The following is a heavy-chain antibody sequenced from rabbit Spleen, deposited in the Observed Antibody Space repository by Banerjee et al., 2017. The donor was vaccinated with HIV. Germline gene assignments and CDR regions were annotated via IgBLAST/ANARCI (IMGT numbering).Heavy chain of an antibody. CDR2: IDDGSSGFT. D-gene: IGHD2-1*01. J-gene: IGHJ3*01. V-gene: IGHV1S40*01. CDR1: GFSFSSSYY. CDR3: GRGGDWGSRFDL. Sequence: QSLEESGGGLVQPEGSLTLTCTASGFSFSSSYYICWARQAPGKGLEWIGCIDDGSSGFTYFATWAKGRFTCSKTASTTMTLQMTRLSGADTAYYFCGRGGDWGSRFDLWGPGTRVTVS.